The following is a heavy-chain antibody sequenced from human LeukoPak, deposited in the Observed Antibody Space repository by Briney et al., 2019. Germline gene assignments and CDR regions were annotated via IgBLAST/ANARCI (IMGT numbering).Heavy chain of an antibody. CDR3: ARAGGYCSSTSCRPGYYYYMDV. D-gene: IGHD2-2*01. Sequence: SVKVSCKASGYTFTSYGISWVRQAPGQGLEWMGWISAYNGNTNYAQKLQGRVTMTTDTSTSTAYMGLRSLRPDDTAVYYCARAGGYCSSTSCRPGYYYYMDVWGKGTTVTVSS. V-gene: IGHV1-18*01. CDR2: ISAYNGNT. J-gene: IGHJ6*03. CDR1: GYTFTSYG.